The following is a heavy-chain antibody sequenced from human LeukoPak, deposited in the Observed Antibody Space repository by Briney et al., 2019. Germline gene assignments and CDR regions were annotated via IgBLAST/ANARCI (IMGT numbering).Heavy chain of an antibody. V-gene: IGHV1-18*01. D-gene: IGHD2-21*01. CDR1: GYTFTSYG. CDR2: ISAYNGNT. CDR3: ARDSVSYCGCDCYQDY. Sequence: ASVKVSCKASGYTFTSYGISWVRQAPGQGLEWMGWISAYNGNTNYAQKLQGRVTMTTDTSTSTAYMELRSLRSDDTAVYYCARDSVSYCGCDCYQDYWGQGTLVTVSS. J-gene: IGHJ4*02.